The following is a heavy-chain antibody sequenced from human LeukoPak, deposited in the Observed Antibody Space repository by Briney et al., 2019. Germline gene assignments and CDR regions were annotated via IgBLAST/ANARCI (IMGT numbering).Heavy chain of an antibody. CDR3: ARQGYGGNWDDY. V-gene: IGHV4-59*08. D-gene: IGHD4-23*01. Sequence: SETLSLTCTVSGGSISGYYWSWIRQPPGKGLEWIGYIFHSGSTTYNPSLKSRVTIAVDTSKNQFSLKLSSVTAADTAVYYCARQGYGGNWDDYWGQGTLVTVSS. J-gene: IGHJ4*02. CDR2: IFHSGST. CDR1: GGSISGYY.